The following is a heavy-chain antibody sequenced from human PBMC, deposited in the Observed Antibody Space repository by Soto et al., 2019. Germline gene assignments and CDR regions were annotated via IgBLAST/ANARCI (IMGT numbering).Heavy chain of an antibody. Sequence: LGLSCTASGFTARSYAMSCVRKAPRMGVEWVSCLTGGGATPHYAYSVKGRFTISRDNSKNTLFLQRNSLRAEDTALFYCAKKAATDGRHDGFHFGGRGAIVTVPS. V-gene: IGHV3-23*01. CDR2: LTGGGATP. D-gene: IGHD2-21*02. CDR3: AKKAATDGRHDGFHF. J-gene: IGHJ3*01. CDR1: GFTARSYA.